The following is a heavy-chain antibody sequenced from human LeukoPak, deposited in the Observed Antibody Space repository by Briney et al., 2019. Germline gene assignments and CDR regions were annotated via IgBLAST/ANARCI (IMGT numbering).Heavy chain of an antibody. D-gene: IGHD6-19*01. Sequence: PGGSLRLSCAASGFTFSSYAMSWVRQAPGKGLEWVSAISGSGGSTYYAHSVKGRFTISRDNSKNTLYLQMNSLRAEDTAVYYCAKFSLVAGSSFDYWGQGTLVTVSS. CDR3: AKFSLVAGSSFDY. CDR1: GFTFSSYA. J-gene: IGHJ4*02. V-gene: IGHV3-23*01. CDR2: ISGSGGST.